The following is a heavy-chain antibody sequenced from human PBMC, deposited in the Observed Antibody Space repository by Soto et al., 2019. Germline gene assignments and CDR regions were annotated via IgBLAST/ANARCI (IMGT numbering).Heavy chain of an antibody. Sequence: QVHLVQSGAEVKKPGASVKVSCKGSGYTFTSYAITWVRQAPGQGLEWMGWISARNGDTDYAQKLQGRVTVTRDTTTSTAYMELRSLRSDDTAVYYCARGRYGDYWGQGALVTVSS. CDR1: GYTFTSYA. D-gene: IGHD1-1*01. V-gene: IGHV1-18*01. CDR3: ARGRYGDY. CDR2: ISARNGDT. J-gene: IGHJ4*02.